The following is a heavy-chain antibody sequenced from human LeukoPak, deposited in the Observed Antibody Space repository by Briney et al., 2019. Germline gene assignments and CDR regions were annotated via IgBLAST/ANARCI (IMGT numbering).Heavy chain of an antibody. Sequence: SETLSLTCTVSGDSIRSSNSYRGWIRQPPGKGLEWIGSIYHSGSTYYNPSLKSRVTISVDTSKNQFSLKLSSVTAADTAVYYCVGGFGELDYFDYWGQGTLVTVSS. J-gene: IGHJ4*02. CDR1: GDSIRSSNSY. V-gene: IGHV4-39*07. D-gene: IGHD3-10*01. CDR2: IYHSGST. CDR3: VGGFGELDYFDY.